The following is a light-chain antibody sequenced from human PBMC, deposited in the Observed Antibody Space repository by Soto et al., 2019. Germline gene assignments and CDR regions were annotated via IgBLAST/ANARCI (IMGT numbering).Light chain of an antibody. J-gene: IGLJ1*01. Sequence: QSVLTQPPSVSGAPGQRVTISCTGSSSSIGAGYDVHWYQQRPGTAPKLLIFGNSNRPSGVPDRFSGSKSGTSASLTITGLQAEDEGDYYCQSYDCTLSDCYVFGSGTKVTVL. CDR1: SSSIGAGYD. CDR3: QSYDCTLSDCYV. V-gene: IGLV1-40*01. CDR2: GNS.